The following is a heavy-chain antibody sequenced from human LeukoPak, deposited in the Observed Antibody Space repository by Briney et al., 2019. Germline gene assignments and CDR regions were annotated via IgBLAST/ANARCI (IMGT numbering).Heavy chain of an antibody. CDR1: GGTFSSYA. V-gene: IGHV1-69*05. D-gene: IGHD3-22*01. CDR3: ASFGKPYNLYYYDSSGYLNY. Sequence: SVKVSCKASGGTFSSYATSWVRQAPGQGLEWMGRIIPIFGTANYAQKFQGRVTITTDESTSTAYMELSSLRSEDTAVYYCASFGKPYNLYYYDSSGYLNYWGQGTLVTVSS. CDR2: IIPIFGTA. J-gene: IGHJ4*02.